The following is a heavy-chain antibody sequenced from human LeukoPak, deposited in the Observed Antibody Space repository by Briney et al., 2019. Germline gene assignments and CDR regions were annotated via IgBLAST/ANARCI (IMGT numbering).Heavy chain of an antibody. CDR1: GFTFRSYS. CDR3: ATVAMEDWYFDL. J-gene: IGHJ2*01. D-gene: IGHD5-18*01. Sequence: HPGGSLRLSCVASGFTFRSYSMNWVRQAPGKGLEWVSYISSSGSTIYYADAVKGRFTISRDNAKNSLYLQMSSLRDEDTAVYYCATVAMEDWYFDLWGRGTLVTVSS. V-gene: IGHV3-48*02. CDR2: ISSSGSTI.